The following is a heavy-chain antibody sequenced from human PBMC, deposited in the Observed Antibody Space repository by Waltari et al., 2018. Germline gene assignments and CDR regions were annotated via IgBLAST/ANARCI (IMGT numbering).Heavy chain of an antibody. CDR3: ASTVSYYYDSSGYYVQAFDI. Sequence: EVQLVQSGAEVKKPGESLKISCKGSGYSFTSYWIGWVRQMPGKCLEWMGFIYPGDSDTRYSPSFQGQVTISADKSISTAYLQWSSLKASDTAMYYCASTVSYYYDSSGYYVQAFDIWGQGTMVTVSS. CDR1: GYSFTSYW. D-gene: IGHD3-22*01. CDR2: IYPGDSDT. V-gene: IGHV5-51*03. J-gene: IGHJ3*02.